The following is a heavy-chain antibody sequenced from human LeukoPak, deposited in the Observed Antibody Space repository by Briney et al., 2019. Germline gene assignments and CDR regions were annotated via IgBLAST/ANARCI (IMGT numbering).Heavy chain of an antibody. V-gene: IGHV1-18*01. Sequence: GASVKVSCKASGYTFTSYGISWVRQAPGQGLEWMGWISAYNGNTNYAQKLQGRVTMTTDTSTSTAYMELRSLRSDDTAVYYCARDQFCSSTSFYPTGIWGQGTMVTVSS. CDR2: ISAYNGNT. CDR1: GYTFTSYG. CDR3: ARDQFCSSTSFYPTGI. J-gene: IGHJ3*02. D-gene: IGHD2-2*01.